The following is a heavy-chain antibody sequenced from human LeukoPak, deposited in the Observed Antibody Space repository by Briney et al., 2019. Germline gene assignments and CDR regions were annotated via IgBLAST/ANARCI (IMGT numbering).Heavy chain of an antibody. Sequence: GGSLRLSCAASGFTFSSYNMNWVRQAPGKGLEWVSSISSSSSYIYYADSVKGRFTISRDNAKNSLYLQMNSLRSEDTAVYYCATGDYYDSSGYYYFWGQGTLVTVSS. D-gene: IGHD3-22*01. CDR1: GFTFSSYN. CDR2: ISSSSSYI. J-gene: IGHJ4*02. V-gene: IGHV3-21*04. CDR3: ATGDYYDSSGYYYF.